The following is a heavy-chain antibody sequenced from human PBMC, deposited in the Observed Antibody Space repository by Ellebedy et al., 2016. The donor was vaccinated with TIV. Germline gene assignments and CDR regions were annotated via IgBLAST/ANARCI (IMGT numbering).Heavy chain of an antibody. Sequence: GESLKISXAASGFSLSSYSMNWVRQAPGKGLEWISSISRTSTYIYYADSVKGRFTISRDNSKNTLYLQMNSLRAEDTAVYYCARVEVDYYDSSGYPPRWDYWGQGTLVTVSS. CDR3: ARVEVDYYDSSGYPPRWDY. V-gene: IGHV3-21*01. CDR1: GFSLSSYS. J-gene: IGHJ4*02. D-gene: IGHD3-22*01. CDR2: ISRTSTYI.